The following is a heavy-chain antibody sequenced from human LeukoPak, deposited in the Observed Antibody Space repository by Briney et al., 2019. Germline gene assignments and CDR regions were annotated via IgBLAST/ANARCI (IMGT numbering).Heavy chain of an antibody. J-gene: IGHJ4*02. CDR2: IIPILGIA. Sequence: ASVKVSCKASGGTFSSYTISWVRQAPGQGLEWMGRIIPILGIANYAQKFQGRVTITADKSTSTAYMELSSLRSEDTAVYYCAILREDCSSTSCLDYWGQGTLVTVPS. D-gene: IGHD2-2*01. CDR1: GGTFSSYT. V-gene: IGHV1-69*02. CDR3: AILREDCSSTSCLDY.